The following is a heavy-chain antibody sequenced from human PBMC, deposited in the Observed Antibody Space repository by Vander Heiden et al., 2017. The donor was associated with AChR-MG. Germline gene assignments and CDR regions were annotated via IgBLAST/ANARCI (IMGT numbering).Heavy chain of an antibody. D-gene: IGHD3-10*01. CDR2: IYYSGST. CDR3: ARGDYYGSGSYFPYYYYGMDV. Sequence: QVQLQESGPGLVKPSETLSLTCTVSGGSVSSGSYYWSGIRQPPGKGLEWIGYIYYSGSTNYNPSLKSRVTISVDTSKNQFSLKLSSVTAADTAVYYCARGDYYGSGSYFPYYYYGMDVWGQGTTVTVSS. J-gene: IGHJ6*02. CDR1: GGSVSSGSYY. V-gene: IGHV4-61*01.